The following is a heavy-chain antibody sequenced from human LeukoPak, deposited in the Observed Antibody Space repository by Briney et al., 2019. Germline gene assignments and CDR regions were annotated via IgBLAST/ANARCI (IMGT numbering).Heavy chain of an antibody. Sequence: ASETLSLTCTVSGGSISSSSYYWGWIRQPPGKGLEWFGSIYYSGSTYYNPSLKSRVTISVDTSKNQYSLKLSSVTAADTAVYYCARDERTPRGYSYGYFDYWGQGTLVTVSS. CDR2: IYYSGST. D-gene: IGHD5-18*01. CDR3: ARDERTPRGYSYGYFDY. J-gene: IGHJ4*02. V-gene: IGHV4-39*02. CDR1: GGSISSSSYY.